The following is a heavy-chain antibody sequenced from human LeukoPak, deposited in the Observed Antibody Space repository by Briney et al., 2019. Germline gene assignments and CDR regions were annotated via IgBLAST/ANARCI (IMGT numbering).Heavy chain of an antibody. V-gene: IGHV3-30-3*01. CDR3: ARRYSGHDVDY. Sequence: GGSLRLSCAASGFTFSSYAMHWVRQAPGKGLEWVAVISYDGSNKYYADSVKGRFTISRDNSKNTLYLQMNSLRAEDTAVYYCARRYSGHDVDYWGQGTLVTVSS. D-gene: IGHD5-12*01. J-gene: IGHJ4*02. CDR2: ISYDGSNK. CDR1: GFTFSSYA.